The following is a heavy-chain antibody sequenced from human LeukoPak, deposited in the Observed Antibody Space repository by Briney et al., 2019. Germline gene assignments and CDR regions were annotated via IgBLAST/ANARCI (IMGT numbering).Heavy chain of an antibody. Sequence: AETLSLTCTVSGGSISSYYWSWIRQPPGKGLEWIGYIYTSGSTNYNPSLTSRVTISVDTSKNQFPLKLSSVTAADTAVYYCARFSVIAAAGTGGWFDPWGQGTLVTVSS. CDR2: IYTSGST. V-gene: IGHV4-4*09. CDR1: GGSISSYY. J-gene: IGHJ5*02. D-gene: IGHD6-13*01. CDR3: ARFSVIAAAGTGGWFDP.